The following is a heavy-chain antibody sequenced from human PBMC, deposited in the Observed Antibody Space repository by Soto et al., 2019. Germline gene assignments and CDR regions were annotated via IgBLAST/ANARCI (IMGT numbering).Heavy chain of an antibody. Sequence: PGESVKISCKGSGYSFTSYWISWVLQMPWKGLEWMGRIDPSDSYTNYSPSFQGHVTISADKSISTAYLQWSSLKASDTAMYYCARPSYGHSSDYYYGMDVWGQGTTVTVSS. CDR2: IDPSDSYT. J-gene: IGHJ6*02. CDR3: ARPSYGHSSDYYYGMDV. V-gene: IGHV5-10-1*01. CDR1: GYSFTSYW. D-gene: IGHD5-18*01.